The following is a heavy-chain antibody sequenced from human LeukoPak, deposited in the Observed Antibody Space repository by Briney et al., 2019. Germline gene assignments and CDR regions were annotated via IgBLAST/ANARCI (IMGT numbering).Heavy chain of an antibody. CDR2: IYHGGTT. Sequence: SGTLSLTCAVSGDSISSSNWWSWVRQPPGKGLEWIGEIYHGGTTNYNPSLKSRVTISVDKSKNQFSLKLRSVTAADTAVYYCARDWGYSYNYFDYWGQGTLVTVSS. V-gene: IGHV4-4*02. CDR3: ARDWGYSYNYFDY. CDR1: GDSISSSNW. J-gene: IGHJ4*02. D-gene: IGHD5-18*01.